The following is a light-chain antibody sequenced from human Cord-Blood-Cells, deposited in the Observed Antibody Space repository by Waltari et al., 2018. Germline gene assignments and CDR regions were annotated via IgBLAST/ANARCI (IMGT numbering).Light chain of an antibody. CDR1: QSVSSSY. CDR3: QQYGSSPQT. Sequence: EIVFTESPGTQSLSPGERDTLSCRASQSVSSSYLAWYQQKPGQAPRLLIYGASTRTTGSPHRFSGSGSGTDFTLTISRLEPEDFAVYYCQQYGSSPQTFGQGTKLEIK. V-gene: IGKV3-20*01. CDR2: GAS. J-gene: IGKJ2*01.